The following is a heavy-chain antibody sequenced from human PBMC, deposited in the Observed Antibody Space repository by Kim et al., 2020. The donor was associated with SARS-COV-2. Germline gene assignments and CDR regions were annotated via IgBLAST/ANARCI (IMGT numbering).Heavy chain of an antibody. CDR1: GGSFSGYY. CDR2: INHSGST. CDR3: ARGGLWSGYYISRRVYAFDI. Sequence: SETLSLTCAVYGGSFSGYYWSWIRQPPGKGLEWIGEINHSGSTNYNPSLKSRVTISVDTSKNQFSLKLSSVTAADTAVYYCARGGLWSGYYISRRVYAFDIWGQGTMVTVSS. D-gene: IGHD3-3*01. V-gene: IGHV4-34*01. J-gene: IGHJ3*02.